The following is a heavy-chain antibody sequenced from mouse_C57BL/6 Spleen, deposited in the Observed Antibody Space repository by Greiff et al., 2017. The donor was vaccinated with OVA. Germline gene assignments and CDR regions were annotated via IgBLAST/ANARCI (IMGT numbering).Heavy chain of an antibody. J-gene: IGHJ2*01. D-gene: IGHD3-3*01. CDR1: GYTFTSYW. V-gene: IGHV1-55*01. CDR3: AGGGDQCFDC. CDR2: IYPGSGST. Sequence: VQLQQPGAELVKPGASVKMSCKASGYTFTSYWITWVKQRPGQGLEWIGDIYPGSGSTNYNEKFKSKATLTVDTSSSTAYMQLSSLTAEDAAVYYGAGGGDQCFDCWGQGTTPAVSS.